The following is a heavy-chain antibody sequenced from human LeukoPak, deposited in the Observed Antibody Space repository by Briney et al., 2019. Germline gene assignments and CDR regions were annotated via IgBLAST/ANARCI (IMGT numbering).Heavy chain of an antibody. CDR2: ISGSGGST. J-gene: IGHJ4*02. D-gene: IGHD6-13*01. CDR3: ARDLGVQQVDY. CDR1: GFTFSSYA. V-gene: IGHV3-23*01. Sequence: GGSLRLSCAASGFTFSSYAKSWVRQAPGKGLEWVSAISGSGGSTYYADSVKGRFTISRDNSKNTLYLQMNSLRAEDTAVYYCARDLGVQQVDYWGQGTLVTVSS.